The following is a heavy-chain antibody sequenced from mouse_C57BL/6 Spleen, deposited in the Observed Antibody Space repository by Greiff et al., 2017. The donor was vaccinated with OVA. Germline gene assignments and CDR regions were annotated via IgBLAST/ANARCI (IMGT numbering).Heavy chain of an antibody. D-gene: IGHD1-1*01. CDR2: IYPGSGST. Sequence: QVQLQQPGAELVKPGASVKMSCKASGYTFTSYWITWVKQRPGQGLEWIGDIYPGSGSTNYNEKFKSKATLTVDTSSSTAYMQLSSLTSEDAAVYYCERRGTYYGSSYWYFDVWGTGTTVTVSS. J-gene: IGHJ1*03. CDR3: ERRGTYYGSSYWYFDV. CDR1: GYTFTSYW. V-gene: IGHV1-55*01.